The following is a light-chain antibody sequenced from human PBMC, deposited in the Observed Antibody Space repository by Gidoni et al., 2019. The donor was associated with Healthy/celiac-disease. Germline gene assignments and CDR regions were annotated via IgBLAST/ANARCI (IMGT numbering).Light chain of an antibody. CDR1: QSVSSY. CDR3: QQRSNWRTRT. V-gene: IGKV3-11*01. CDR2: DGS. Sequence: IVLTQSPATLSLSPGERATLSCRASQSVSSYLAWYQQKPGQAPRLLIYDGSNRATGVPARLSGSGSGTDYTLTISSLEPEDFAVYYCQQRSNWRTRTFGQGTKVEIK. J-gene: IGKJ1*01.